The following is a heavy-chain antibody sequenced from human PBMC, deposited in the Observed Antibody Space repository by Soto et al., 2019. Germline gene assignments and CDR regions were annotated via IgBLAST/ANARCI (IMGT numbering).Heavy chain of an antibody. CDR3: ATSRSRGWNFDY. V-gene: IGHV1-18*01. Sequence: QVQLVQSGAEVRKPGASVKVSCKTSGYAFTSYGISWVRQAPGQGLEWMGWISPYTCNTNYAQRVQGRVTMTTDTSTTIAYMELRSLRSDDTAVYYCATSRSRGWNFDYWGQGTPVTVSS. CDR1: GYAFTSYG. D-gene: IGHD6-19*01. J-gene: IGHJ4*02. CDR2: ISPYTCNT.